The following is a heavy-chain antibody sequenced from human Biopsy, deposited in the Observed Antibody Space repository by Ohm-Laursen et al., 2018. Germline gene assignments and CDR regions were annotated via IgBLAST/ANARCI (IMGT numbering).Heavy chain of an antibody. CDR2: VNPVAEAT. Sequence: DSVKVSCKASGYNFGNYYINWVRKVPGQGLEWLGVVNPVAEATMYAQKLQDRITLTRGASTNTVYMDLTSLTSEDTAVYYCARESPLRLGVCGAIRCFKEVFGMDVWGQGTTVIVSS. CDR3: ARESPLRLGVCGAIRCFKEVFGMDV. V-gene: IGHV1-46*01. D-gene: IGHD2-21*01. J-gene: IGHJ6*02. CDR1: GYNFGNYY.